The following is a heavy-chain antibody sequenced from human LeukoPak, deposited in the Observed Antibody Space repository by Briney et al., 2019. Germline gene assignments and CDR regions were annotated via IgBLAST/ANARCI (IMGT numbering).Heavy chain of an antibody. CDR1: GYTLTELS. V-gene: IGHV1-24*01. CDR3: ATGAGVLITMVRGVTLGY. D-gene: IGHD3-10*01. Sequence: GASVKVSCKVSGYTLTELSMHWVRQAPGKGLEWMGGFDPEDGETIYAQKFQGRVTMTEDTSTGTAYVELSSLRSEDTAVYYCATGAGVLITMVRGVTLGYWGQGTLVTVSS. CDR2: FDPEDGET. J-gene: IGHJ4*02.